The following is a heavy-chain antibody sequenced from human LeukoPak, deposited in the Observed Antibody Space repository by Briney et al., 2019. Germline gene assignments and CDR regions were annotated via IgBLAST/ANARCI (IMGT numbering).Heavy chain of an antibody. J-gene: IGHJ3*02. CDR3: AKDLGLTMIVVVIAHAFDI. V-gene: IGHV3-30*02. Sequence: GGSLRLSCAASGLTFSSYGMHWVRQAPGKGLEWVSFIRYDGSNKYYADSVKGRFTISRDNSKNTLYLQMNSLRAEDTAVYYCAKDLGLTMIVVVIAHAFDIWGQGTMVTVSS. D-gene: IGHD3-22*01. CDR2: IRYDGSNK. CDR1: GLTFSSYG.